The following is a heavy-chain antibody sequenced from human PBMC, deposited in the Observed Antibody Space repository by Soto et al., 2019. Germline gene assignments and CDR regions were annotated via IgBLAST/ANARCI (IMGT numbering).Heavy chain of an antibody. Sequence: SVKVSCKASGGTFSSYAISWVRQAPGQGLEWMGGIIPIFGTANYAQKFQGRVTITADESTSTAYMELSSLRSEDTAVYYCARGSERESSWYWLFDYWGQGTLVTVSS. CDR1: GGTFSSYA. J-gene: IGHJ4*02. CDR3: ARGSERESSWYWLFDY. V-gene: IGHV1-69*13. D-gene: IGHD6-13*01. CDR2: IIPIFGTA.